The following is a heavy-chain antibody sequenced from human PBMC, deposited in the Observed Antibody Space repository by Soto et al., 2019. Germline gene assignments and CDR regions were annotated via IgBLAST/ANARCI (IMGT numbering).Heavy chain of an antibody. CDR1: GFTFSYYA. V-gene: IGHV3-30-3*01. D-gene: IGHD3-22*01. CDR3: ARTPETSGYYYYFDS. J-gene: IGHJ4*02. Sequence: QVQLVESGGGVVQPGRSLRLSCAASGFTFSYYAMHWVRQAPGKGLEWVALISYSGNNKYYADSVKGRFTISRDNSENTLYLQMNSLGPEDTAIYYCARTPETSGYYYYFDSWGQGTRITVSS. CDR2: ISYSGNNK.